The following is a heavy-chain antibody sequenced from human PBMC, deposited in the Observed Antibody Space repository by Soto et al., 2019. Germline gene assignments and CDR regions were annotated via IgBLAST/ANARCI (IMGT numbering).Heavy chain of an antibody. V-gene: IGHV4-31*03. CDR3: ARLIRYGGYSGYDPSLTSYFDY. J-gene: IGHJ4*02. D-gene: IGHD5-12*01. CDR1: GGSISSGGYY. CDR2: IYYSGST. Sequence: SETLSLTCTVSGGSISSGGYYWSWIRQHPGKGLEWIGYIYYSGSTYYNPSLKSRVTISVDTSKNQFSLKLSSVTAADTAVYYCARLIRYGGYSGYDPSLTSYFDYWGQGTLVTVSS.